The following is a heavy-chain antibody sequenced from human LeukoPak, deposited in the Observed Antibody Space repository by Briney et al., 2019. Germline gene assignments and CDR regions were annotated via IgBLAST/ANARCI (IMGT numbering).Heavy chain of an antibody. CDR2: TYYRSKWYS. CDR3: ARARIAVAGLSAFDV. Sequence: SQTLSLTCAISGDSVSSTSALWNWIRQSPSRGLEWLGRTYYRSKWYSDYALSVKSRITINPDSSKNQFSLPLNSVPPEDTAVYYCARARIAVAGLSAFDVWGQGTKVTVSS. D-gene: IGHD6-19*01. J-gene: IGHJ3*01. V-gene: IGHV6-1*01. CDR1: GDSVSSTSAL.